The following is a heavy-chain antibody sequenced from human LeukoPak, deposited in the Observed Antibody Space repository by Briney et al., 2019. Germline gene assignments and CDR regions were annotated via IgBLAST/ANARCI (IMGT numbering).Heavy chain of an antibody. CDR1: GFTFSSYG. J-gene: IGHJ3*02. CDR3: ARDRYCSSTSCYMGAFDI. D-gene: IGHD2-2*02. CDR2: ISYDGSNK. V-gene: IGHV3-30*03. Sequence: GGSLRLSCAASGFTFSSYGMHWVRQAPGKGLEWVAVISYDGSNKYYADSVKGRFTISRDNSKNTLYLQMNSLRAEDTAVYYCARDRYCSSTSCYMGAFDIWGQGTMVTVSS.